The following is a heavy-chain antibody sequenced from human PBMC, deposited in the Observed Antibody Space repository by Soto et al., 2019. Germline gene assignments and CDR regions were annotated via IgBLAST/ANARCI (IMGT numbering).Heavy chain of an antibody. Sequence: QITLKESGPTLVKPTQTLTLTCTFSGFSLSTSGVGVGWIRQPPGKALEWLALFYWDEDKRYSPSLKSRLTITKDTSKNQVVLTMTNMDPVDTATYYCAHRQRTVYFDCWGQGTLVTVSS. D-gene: IGHD4-17*01. CDR1: GFSLSTSGVG. CDR2: FYWDEDK. CDR3: AHRQRTVYFDC. J-gene: IGHJ4*02. V-gene: IGHV2-5*02.